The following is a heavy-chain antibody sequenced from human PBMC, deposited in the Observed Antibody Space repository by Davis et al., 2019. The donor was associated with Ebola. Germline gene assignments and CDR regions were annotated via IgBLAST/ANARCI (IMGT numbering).Heavy chain of an antibody. CDR1: GYTFGTHD. CDR2: MSPSSGFA. J-gene: IGHJ2*01. Sequence: ASVKVSCKASGYTFGTHDLNWVRQAPGQGLEWMGWMSPSSGFARYVQKFQGRVTMTRDTSVSTAYLELGSLTSEDTAVYYCAREEYYYGSGSYSMGYFDLWGRGTLVTVSS. V-gene: IGHV1-8*01. D-gene: IGHD3-10*01. CDR3: AREEYYYGSGSYSMGYFDL.